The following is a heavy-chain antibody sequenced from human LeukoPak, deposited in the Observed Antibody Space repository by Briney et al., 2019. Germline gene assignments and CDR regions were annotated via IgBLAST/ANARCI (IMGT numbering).Heavy chain of an antibody. CDR2: IYYSGST. D-gene: IGHD5-18*01. J-gene: IGHJ6*03. Sequence: ASETLSLTCTVSGGSISSYYWGWIRQPPGKGLEGIGDIYYSGSTNYNPSLKSRVTISVDTSKNQFSLKLSSVTAADTAVYYCARTTEGGYTYDYFYYYYMDVWGKGTTVTISS. CDR3: ARTTEGGYTYDYFYYYYMDV. CDR1: GGSISSYY. V-gene: IGHV4-59*01.